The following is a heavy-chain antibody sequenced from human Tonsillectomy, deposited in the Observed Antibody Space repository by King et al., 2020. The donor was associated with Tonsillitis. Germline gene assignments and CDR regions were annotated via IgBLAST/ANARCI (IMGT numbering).Heavy chain of an antibody. CDR1: GFTFSDYY. Sequence: VQLVEYGGGLVKPGGSLRLSCAASGFTFSDYYMSWIRQAPGKGLEWVSYIYSGADTIYYADSVKGRFTISRDNAKNSLYLQMSSLRAEDTAVYYCAKDRTPYSYDSSGYPLYYYYGLDVGGQGTTVTVSS. CDR3: AKDRTPYSYDSSGYPLYYYYGLDV. J-gene: IGHJ6*02. CDR2: IYSGADTI. V-gene: IGHV3-11*01. D-gene: IGHD3-22*01.